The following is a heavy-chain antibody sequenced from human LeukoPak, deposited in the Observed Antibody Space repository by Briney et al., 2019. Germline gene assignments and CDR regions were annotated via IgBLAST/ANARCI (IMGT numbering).Heavy chain of an antibody. V-gene: IGHV4-38-2*01. CDR1: GYSISSDYY. CDR3: ARQVGDIVVVPAAMGRAHLEFYYYMDV. D-gene: IGHD2-2*01. Sequence: SETLSLTCAVSGYSISSDYYWGWIRQPPGKGLEWIGSIYHSGSTYYNPPLKSRVTISVDTSKNQFSLKLSSVTAADTAVYYCARQVGDIVVVPAAMGRAHLEFYYYMDVWGKGTTVTVSS. J-gene: IGHJ6*03. CDR2: IYHSGST.